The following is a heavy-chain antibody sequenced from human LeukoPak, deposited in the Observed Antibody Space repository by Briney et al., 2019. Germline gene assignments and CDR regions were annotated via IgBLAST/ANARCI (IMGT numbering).Heavy chain of an antibody. CDR3: ARLYSGSYYERDY. D-gene: IGHD1-26*01. V-gene: IGHV4-39*01. Sequence: SETLSLTCAVSGVPISSYIYSWGWIRQPPGKGLEWIGTIYYGGSTYYNPSLKSRVTTSVDTSKHQFYLRLSSVTAADTAVYYCARLYSGSYYERDYWGKGTLVTVS. J-gene: IGHJ4*02. CDR2: IYYGGST. CDR1: GVPISSYIYS.